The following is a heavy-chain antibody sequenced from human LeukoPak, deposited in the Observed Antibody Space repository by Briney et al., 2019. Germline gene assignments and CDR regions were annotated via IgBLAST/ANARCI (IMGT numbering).Heavy chain of an antibody. D-gene: IGHD3-22*01. V-gene: IGHV3-30-3*01. J-gene: IGHJ4*02. CDR3: ARDSPYYYDSSGYSLSFDY. Sequence: GGSLRLSCAASGFTFSSYAMSWVRQAPGKGLEWVAVISYDGSNKYYADSVKGRFTISRDNSKNTLYLQMNSLRAEDTAVYYCARDSPYYYDSSGYSLSFDYWGQGTLVTVSS. CDR2: ISYDGSNK. CDR1: GFTFSSYA.